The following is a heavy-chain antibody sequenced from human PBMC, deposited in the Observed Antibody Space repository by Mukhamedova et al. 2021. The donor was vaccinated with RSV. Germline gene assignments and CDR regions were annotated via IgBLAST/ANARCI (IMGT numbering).Heavy chain of an antibody. V-gene: IGHV3-11*06. J-gene: IGHJ4*02. CDR3: ARDGAVTVFDY. D-gene: IGHD6-19*01. Sequence: GRFTISRDNAKNSLYLQMNSLSAEDTAVYYCARDGAVTVFDYWGQGTLVTVSS.